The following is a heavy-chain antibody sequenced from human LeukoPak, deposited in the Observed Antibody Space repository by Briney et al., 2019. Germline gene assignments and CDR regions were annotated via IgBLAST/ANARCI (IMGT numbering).Heavy chain of an antibody. J-gene: IGHJ4*02. CDR2: INHSGST. V-gene: IGHV4-34*01. CDR1: GGSFSGYY. D-gene: IGHD6-13*01. Sequence: SETLSLTCAVYGGSFSGYYWSWIRQPPGKGLEWIGEINHSGSTNYNPSLKSRVTIPVDTSKNQFSLKLSSVTAADTAVYYCARGSSSWTNCFDYWGQGTLVTVSS. CDR3: ARGSSSWTNCFDY.